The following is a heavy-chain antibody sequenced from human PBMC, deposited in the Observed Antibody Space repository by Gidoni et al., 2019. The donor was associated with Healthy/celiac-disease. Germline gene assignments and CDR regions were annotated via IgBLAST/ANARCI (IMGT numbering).Heavy chain of an antibody. Sequence: QVQLVQSGAEVKKPGASVKVSCKASGYTSTSYDINWVRQATGHGLEWMGWMNPNSGNTGYAQKFQGRVTMTRNTSISTAYMGLSSLRSEDTAVYYCARRVGYYMRRDFDYWGQGTLVTVSS. V-gene: IGHV1-8*01. CDR3: ARRVGYYMRRDFDY. CDR2: MNPNSGNT. J-gene: IGHJ4*02. D-gene: IGHD3-3*01. CDR1: GYTSTSYD.